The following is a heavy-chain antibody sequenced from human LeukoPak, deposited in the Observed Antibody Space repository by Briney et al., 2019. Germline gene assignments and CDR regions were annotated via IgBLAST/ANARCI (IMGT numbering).Heavy chain of an antibody. D-gene: IGHD5-24*01. V-gene: IGHV4-39*07. CDR1: GGSISSSSYY. CDR3: ARLRGDGYNYVDS. J-gene: IGHJ4*02. CDR2: IYYSGST. Sequence: SETLSLTCTVSGGSISSSSYYWGWIRQPPGKGLEWIGSIYYSGSTYYNPSLKSRVTISVDTSKNQFSLKLPSVTAADTAVYYCARLRGDGYNYVDSWGQGTLVTASS.